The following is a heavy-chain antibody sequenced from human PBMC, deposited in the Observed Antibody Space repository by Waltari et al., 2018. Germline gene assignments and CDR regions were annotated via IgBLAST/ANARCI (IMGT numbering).Heavy chain of an antibody. CDR1: GDSIISTYYY. Sequence: QLQLQESGPGLVKPSETLSLTCSVSGDSIISTYYYWGWIRQPPGKGLELIGSIYYSGDTFYSPSLSSRVTISVDTSKNQFSLKLTSVTAADTALYYCARVTSEFRSPYFYFDLWGRGTLVTVSA. CDR2: IYYSGDT. J-gene: IGHJ2*01. CDR3: ARVTSEFRSPYFYFDL. V-gene: IGHV4-39*07.